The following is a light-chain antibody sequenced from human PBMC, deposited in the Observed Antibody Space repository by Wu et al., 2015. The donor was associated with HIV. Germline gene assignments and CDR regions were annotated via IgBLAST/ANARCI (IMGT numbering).Light chain of an antibody. CDR3: QQCNSDPWT. V-gene: IGKV1-5*03. Sequence: DIQMTQSPSTLSASVGDRVTITCRASQSISDWLAWYQQKPGKAPKLLIYKASSLESGVPSRFSGSGSGTEFTLTISSLQPDDFATYYCQQCNSDPWTFGQGTKLEVK. CDR2: KAS. J-gene: IGKJ2*01. CDR1: QSISDW.